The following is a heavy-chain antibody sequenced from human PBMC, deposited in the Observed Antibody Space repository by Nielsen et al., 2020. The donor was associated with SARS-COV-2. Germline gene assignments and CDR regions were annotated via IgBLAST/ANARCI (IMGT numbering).Heavy chain of an antibody. CDR3: AKRSTRKSTVTTNYYYGMDV. J-gene: IGHJ6*02. Sequence: WVRQAPGQGLEWMGRIIPIVDIADYAQKFQGRVTTTADKSTSTAYLELNRLRSEDTAVYYCAKRSTRKSTVTTNYYYGMDVWGQGTTVTVSS. D-gene: IGHD4-17*01. V-gene: IGHV1-69*02. CDR2: IIPIVDIA.